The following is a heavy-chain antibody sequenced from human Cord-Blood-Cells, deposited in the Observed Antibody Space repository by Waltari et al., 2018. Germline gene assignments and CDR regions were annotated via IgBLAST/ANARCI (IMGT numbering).Heavy chain of an antibody. J-gene: IGHJ6*02. Sequence: QVQLQESGPGLVKPSQTLSLTCTVSGGSISSGGYYWSWIRQHPGKGLEWIGYIYYSGSTYYNPSLKSRVTISVDTSKNQFSLKLSSVTAADTAVYYCARERSGYGHYYYYGMDVWGQGTTVTVSS. D-gene: IGHD3-3*01. CDR1: GGSISSGGYY. CDR3: ARERSGYGHYYYYGMDV. V-gene: IGHV4-31*03. CDR2: IYYSGST.